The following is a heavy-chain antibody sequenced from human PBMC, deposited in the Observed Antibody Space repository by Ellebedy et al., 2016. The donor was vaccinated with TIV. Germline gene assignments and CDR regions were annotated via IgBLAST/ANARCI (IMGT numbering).Heavy chain of an antibody. Sequence: GSLRLSXTVSGGSMETSYWNWFRQSPGKGLEWIGSIYYIGRVDYNPSLKSRVSISVDMSKNQFSLKLRSVTAADTAVYYCARDNWFNPWGQGTPVTVSS. J-gene: IGHJ5*02. CDR3: ARDNWFNP. CDR2: IYYIGRV. V-gene: IGHV4-59*13. CDR1: GGSMETSY.